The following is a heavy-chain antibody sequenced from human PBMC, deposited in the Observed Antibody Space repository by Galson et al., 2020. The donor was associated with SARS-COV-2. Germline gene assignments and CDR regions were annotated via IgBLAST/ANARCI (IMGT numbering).Heavy chain of an antibody. CDR3: ARDAGEGYYYYYMDV. Sequence: SETLSLTCTVSGGSISSYYWSWIRQPPGKGLEWIGYIYYSGSTNYNPSLKSRVTISVDTSKNQFSLKLSSVTAADTAVYYCARDAGEGYYYYYMDVWGKGTTVTVSS. J-gene: IGHJ6*03. D-gene: IGHD1-26*01. V-gene: IGHV4-59*01. CDR2: IYYSGST. CDR1: GGSISSYY.